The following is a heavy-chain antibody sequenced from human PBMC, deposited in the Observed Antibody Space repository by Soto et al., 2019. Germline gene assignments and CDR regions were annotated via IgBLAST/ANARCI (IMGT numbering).Heavy chain of an antibody. CDR3: AKGDCSGGRCYRGFDY. V-gene: IGHV3-23*01. D-gene: IGHD2-15*01. J-gene: IGHJ4*02. Sequence: PGGSLRLSCAASGFTVSSYDMSWVRQAPGKGLEWVSGVSASGSITSYADSAKGRFTISRDNAKNTVFLQMSSLRAEDTAVYFCAKGDCSGGRCYRGFDYWGQGPLVPVSS. CDR1: GFTVSSYD. CDR2: VSASGSIT.